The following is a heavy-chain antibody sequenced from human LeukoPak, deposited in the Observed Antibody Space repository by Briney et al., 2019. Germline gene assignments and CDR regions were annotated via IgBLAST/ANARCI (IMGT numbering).Heavy chain of an antibody. CDR2: IYYSGST. Sequence: SETLSLICTVSGGSISSSSYYWGWIRQPPGKGLEWIGSIYYSGSTYYNPSLKSRVTISVDTSKNQFSLKLSSVTAADTAVYYCANSNYYDSSGFDYWGQGTLVTVSS. CDR3: ANSNYYDSSGFDY. V-gene: IGHV4-39*01. CDR1: GGSISSSSYY. J-gene: IGHJ4*02. D-gene: IGHD3-22*01.